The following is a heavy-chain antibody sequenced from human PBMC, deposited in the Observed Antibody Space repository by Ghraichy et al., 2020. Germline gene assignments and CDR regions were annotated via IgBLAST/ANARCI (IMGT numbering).Heavy chain of an antibody. D-gene: IGHD3-22*01. CDR2: ISSSGGST. Sequence: GESLNISCSASGFTFNSYAMHWVRQAPGKGLEYVSAISSSGGSTYYADSVKGRFTISRDNSKKTLYLQMSSLRAEDTAVYYCVKGYGSPPPESLVVFFDSWGQGDLVTVSS. CDR1: GFTFNSYA. V-gene: IGHV3-64D*06. J-gene: IGHJ4*02. CDR3: VKGYGSPPPESLVVFFDS.